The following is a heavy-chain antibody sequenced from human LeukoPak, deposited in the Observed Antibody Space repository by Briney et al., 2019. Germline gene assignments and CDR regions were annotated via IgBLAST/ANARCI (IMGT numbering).Heavy chain of an antibody. CDR3: AKGLSSSWLPLFDY. Sequence: PGGSLRLSCAASGFTFSSYAMSWVRQAPGKGLEWVSSISGSGVSTVYAASVKGRFTISRDDSKNTLYLQLNSLRAEDTAVFYCAKGLSSSWLPLFDYWGQGTLVTVSS. V-gene: IGHV3-23*01. J-gene: IGHJ4*02. CDR2: ISGSGVST. D-gene: IGHD6-13*01. CDR1: GFTFSSYA.